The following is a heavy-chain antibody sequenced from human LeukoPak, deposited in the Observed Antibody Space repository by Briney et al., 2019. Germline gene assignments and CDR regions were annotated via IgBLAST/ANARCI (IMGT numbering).Heavy chain of an antibody. Sequence: PSETLSLTCTVSGGPMRSYYWSWVRQPPGKGLDWIGYIYYSGSTNYNPSLKSRVTISVDTSKNQFSLKLSSLTAADTATYYCARTGYSSTWSPLNHFGYWGQGLLVTAST. CDR1: GGPMRSYY. CDR3: ARTGYSSTWSPLNHFGY. CDR2: IYYSGST. V-gene: IGHV4-59*08. J-gene: IGHJ4*02. D-gene: IGHD6-13*01.